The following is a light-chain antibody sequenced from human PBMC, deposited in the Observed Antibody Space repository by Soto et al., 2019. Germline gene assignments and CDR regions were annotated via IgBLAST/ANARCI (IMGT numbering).Light chain of an antibody. CDR2: DAS. CDR1: QSVNNF. Sequence: EILLTQSPAIVSLSPGERATLSCSASQSVNNFLAWYQQQPGQAPRLLINDASYRAPGIPARFSGSGSGTDFTLTISSLEAEDSAVYYCQQRGSWPATFGPGTKVDI. J-gene: IGKJ3*01. V-gene: IGKV3-11*01. CDR3: QQRGSWPAT.